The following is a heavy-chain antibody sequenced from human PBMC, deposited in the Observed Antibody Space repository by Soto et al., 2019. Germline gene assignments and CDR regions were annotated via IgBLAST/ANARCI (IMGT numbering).Heavy chain of an antibody. J-gene: IGHJ6*02. CDR3: ARDRSQRAAAGNYYDYGMDV. V-gene: IGHV1-69*01. CDR1: GGTFSSYA. D-gene: IGHD6-13*01. CDR2: IIPIFGTA. Sequence: QVQLVQSGAEVKKPGSSVTVSCKASGGTFSSYAISWVRQAPGQGLEWMGGIIPIFGTANHAQTFQGRVTITADESTSTAYMELSSLRAEDTAVYYCARDRSQRAAAGNYYDYGMDVWGQGTTVTVSS.